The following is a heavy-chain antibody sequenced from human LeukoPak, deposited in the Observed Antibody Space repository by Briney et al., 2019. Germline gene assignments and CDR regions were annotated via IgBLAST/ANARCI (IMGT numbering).Heavy chain of an antibody. D-gene: IGHD2-2*01. Sequence: SETLSLTCTVSGGSISSYYWSWIRQPAGKGLEWIGRIYTSGSTNYNPSPKSRVTMSVDTSKNQFPLKLSSVTAADTAVYYCARVRTLYCSSTGCQGDAFDIWGQGTMVTVSS. J-gene: IGHJ3*02. CDR3: ARVRTLYCSSTGCQGDAFDI. V-gene: IGHV4-4*07. CDR1: GGSISSYY. CDR2: IYTSGST.